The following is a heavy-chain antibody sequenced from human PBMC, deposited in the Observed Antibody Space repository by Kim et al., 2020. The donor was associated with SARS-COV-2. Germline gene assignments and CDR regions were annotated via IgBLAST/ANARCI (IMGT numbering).Heavy chain of an antibody. CDR3: VKPDSSGYKYFQH. CDR2: ISSNGGST. D-gene: IGHD3-22*01. J-gene: IGHJ1*01. Sequence: GGSLRLSCSASGFTFSSYAMHWVRQAPGKGLEYVSAISSNGGSTYYADSVKGRFTISRDNSKNTLYLQMSSLRAEDTAVYYCVKPDSSGYKYFQHWGQGTLVTVSS. CDR1: GFTFSSYA. V-gene: IGHV3-64D*09.